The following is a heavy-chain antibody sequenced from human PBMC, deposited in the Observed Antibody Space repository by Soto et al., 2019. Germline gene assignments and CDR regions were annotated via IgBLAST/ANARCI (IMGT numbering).Heavy chain of an antibody. CDR1: GFTSNNYG. CDR3: VRAAGYSGYDYVYYYGMDV. V-gene: IGHV3-33*01. J-gene: IGHJ6*02. Sequence: QVQLVESGGGVVQPGRSLRLSCAASGFTSNNYGMHWVRQVPGKGLEWVALVWYDGRNKYYVDSVKGRFTISRDNSKNTLYLEMNSLRDEDTAVYYCVRAAGYSGYDYVYYYGMDVWGQGTTVTVSS. D-gene: IGHD5-12*01. CDR2: VWYDGRNK.